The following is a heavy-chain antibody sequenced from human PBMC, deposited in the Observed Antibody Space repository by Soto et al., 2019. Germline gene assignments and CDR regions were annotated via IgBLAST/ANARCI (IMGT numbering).Heavy chain of an antibody. Sequence: EVQVVESGGGLVQPGGSLRLSCAASGFTFSNAWMSWVRQAPGKGLEWVARIKSNSLGGITDYAAPVKGRFSISRDDSRNTVYLQMNSLKTEDTAVYYCTTDGGYYWGQGTLVTVSS. J-gene: IGHJ4*02. V-gene: IGHV3-15*05. CDR1: GFTFSNAW. CDR2: IKSNSLGGIT. CDR3: TTDGGYY. D-gene: IGHD3-16*01.